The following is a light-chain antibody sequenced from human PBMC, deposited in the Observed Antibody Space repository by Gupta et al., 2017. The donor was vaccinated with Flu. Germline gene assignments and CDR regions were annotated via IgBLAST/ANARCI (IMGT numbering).Light chain of an antibody. CDR1: QDISNY. CDR2: DAT. CDR3: QQDQSLPFT. J-gene: IGKJ3*01. V-gene: IGKV1-33*01. Sequence: SASVGDRVTITCQASQDISNYLNWYQQKPGKAPKVLIYDATNLEVGVPSRFRGSGSGTYFTFTIISLQPEDIATYYCQQDQSLPFTFGHGTKVDFK.